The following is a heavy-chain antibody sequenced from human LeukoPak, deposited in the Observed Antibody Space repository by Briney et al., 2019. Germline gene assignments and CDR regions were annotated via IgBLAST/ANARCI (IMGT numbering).Heavy chain of an antibody. D-gene: IGHD2-15*01. CDR2: INSDGIST. Sequence: PGGSLRLSCAASGFTFSSYWMHWVRQAPGKGLVWVSRINSDGISTYYADSVKGRFTISRDNAKNTLYLQMNSLRAEDTAVYYCARDVCSGGSCYSNWFDPWGQGSLVTVSS. CDR3: ARDVCSGGSCYSNWFDP. V-gene: IGHV3-74*01. J-gene: IGHJ5*02. CDR1: GFTFSSYW.